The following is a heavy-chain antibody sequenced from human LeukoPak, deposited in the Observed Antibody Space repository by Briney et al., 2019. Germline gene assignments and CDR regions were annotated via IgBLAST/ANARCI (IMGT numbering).Heavy chain of an antibody. Sequence: RASVKVSCKASGYTFTNYGISWVRQAPGQGLEWMGWLSAYADDTNYAQKFRGRITMTTDTSTSTAYVELRSLRSDDTAVYYCARYCIGCLGFDYWGQGTLVTVSS. CDR3: ARYCIGCLGFDY. V-gene: IGHV1-18*01. J-gene: IGHJ4*02. D-gene: IGHD2-15*01. CDR2: LSAYADDT. CDR1: GYTFTNYG.